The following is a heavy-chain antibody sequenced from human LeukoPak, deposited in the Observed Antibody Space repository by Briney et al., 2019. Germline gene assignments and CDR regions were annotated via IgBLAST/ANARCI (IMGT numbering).Heavy chain of an antibody. V-gene: IGHV3-53*01. CDR1: AFTASSNY. CDR2: LYSGGTT. CDR3: ARLRGTGTAWFDP. Sequence: PGGSLRLSCAASAFTASSNYMTWVRQAPGKGLEWVSVLYSGGTTYYADSVKGRFTVSRDNSKNTLYLQMNSLRAEDTAVYYCARLRGTGTAWFDPWGQGTLVTVSS. J-gene: IGHJ5*02. D-gene: IGHD1-7*01.